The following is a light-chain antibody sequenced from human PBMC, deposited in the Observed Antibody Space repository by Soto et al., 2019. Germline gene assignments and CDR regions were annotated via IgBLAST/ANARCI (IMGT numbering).Light chain of an antibody. CDR2: KAS. J-gene: IGKJ1*01. CDR3: QQYNGYRWT. V-gene: IGKV1-5*03. Sequence: DIQMTQSPSTLAASVGDRVTSTCRASQSISNWLAWHQQKTGKVPKILIYKASSLESGVPSRFSGSGSGTEFTLTISSLQPEDFATYYCQQYNGYRWTFGKGTTVDIK. CDR1: QSISNW.